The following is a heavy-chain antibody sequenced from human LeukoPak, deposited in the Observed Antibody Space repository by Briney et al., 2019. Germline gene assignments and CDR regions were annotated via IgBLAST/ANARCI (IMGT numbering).Heavy chain of an antibody. Sequence: PGGSLRLSCAASGFTFDDYVMHWVRQAPGRGLEWVSLIRGDGVTTYHADSMRGRLTISRDNSENSLYLQMHSLRIEGTALYYCARGFPGDPPAFDYWGQGTLVTVSS. D-gene: IGHD2-21*01. J-gene: IGHJ4*02. CDR1: GFTFDDYV. V-gene: IGHV3-43*02. CDR3: ARGFPGDPPAFDY. CDR2: IRGDGVTT.